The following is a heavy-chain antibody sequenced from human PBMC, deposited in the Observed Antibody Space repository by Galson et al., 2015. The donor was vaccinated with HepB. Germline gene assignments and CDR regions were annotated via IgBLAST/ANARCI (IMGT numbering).Heavy chain of an antibody. Sequence: SLRLSCAASGLSFSIYGIHWVRQAPGKGLEWVALISYNGNDEYYADSVKGRFSVSRDNSKNAVFLQMSSLRAEDTAVYYCARDGSAFSSGWHSKGLDVWGQGTTVTVSS. CDR3: ARDGSAFSSGWHSKGLDV. V-gene: IGHV3-30*15. J-gene: IGHJ6*02. CDR2: ISYNGNDE. D-gene: IGHD6-19*01. CDR1: GLSFSIYG.